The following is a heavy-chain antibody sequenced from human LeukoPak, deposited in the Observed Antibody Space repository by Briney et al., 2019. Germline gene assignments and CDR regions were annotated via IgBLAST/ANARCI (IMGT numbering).Heavy chain of an antibody. J-gene: IGHJ4*02. D-gene: IGHD4-17*01. V-gene: IGHV3-74*01. CDR2: INSDGSST. Sequence: GGSLRLSCAASGSTFSSYWMHWVRQAPGKGLVWVSRINSDGSSTSYADSVKGRFTISRDNAKNTLYLQMNSLRAEDTAVYYCARDTVTHSPDYWGQGTLVTVSS. CDR3: ARDTVTHSPDY. CDR1: GSTFSSYW.